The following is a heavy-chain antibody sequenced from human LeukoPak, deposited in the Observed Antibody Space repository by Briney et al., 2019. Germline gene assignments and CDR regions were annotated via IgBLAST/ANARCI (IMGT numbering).Heavy chain of an antibody. CDR1: GSSFTSYW. CDR3: ARWNDILTGYGWFDP. J-gene: IGHJ5*02. Sequence: GGALEISWKGSGSSFTSYWIGSGRPMPGKGLEWRGIIYPCDSDTRYSPSFQGQVTISADKSISTAYLQWSSLKASDTAMYYCARWNDILTGYGWFDPWGQGTLVTVSS. CDR2: IYPCDSDT. D-gene: IGHD3-9*01. V-gene: IGHV5-51*01.